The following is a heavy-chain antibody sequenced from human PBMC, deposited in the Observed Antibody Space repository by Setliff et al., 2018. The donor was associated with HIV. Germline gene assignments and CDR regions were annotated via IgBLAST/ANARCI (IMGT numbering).Heavy chain of an antibody. CDR1: GYYISGGYY. Sequence: SETLSLTCAVSGYYISGGYYWCWIRQSPGKGLEWIGCIFNSGQTYYNPSLNSRIAISLDTSENQFSLRLTSVTAADTALYFCARAPPGIQLLTTTNGPYYFDCWGQGLLVTVSS. CDR3: ARAPPGIQLLTTTNGPYYFDC. V-gene: IGHV4-38-2*01. J-gene: IGHJ4*02. CDR2: IFNSGQT. D-gene: IGHD1-1*01.